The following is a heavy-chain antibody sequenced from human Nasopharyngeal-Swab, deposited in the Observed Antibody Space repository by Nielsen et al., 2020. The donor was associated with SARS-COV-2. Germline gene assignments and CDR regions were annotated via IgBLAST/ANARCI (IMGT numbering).Heavy chain of an antibody. CDR2: IYYSGST. V-gene: IGHV4-59*01. J-gene: IGHJ6*03. Sequence: GSLRLSCTVSGGSISSYYWSWIRQPPGKGLEWIGYIYYSGSTNYNSSLKSRVTISVDTSKNQFSLKLSSVTAADTAVYYCARGPDAAGTYYYYYYYMDVWGKGTTVTVSS. CDR3: ARGPDAAGTYYYYYYYMDV. D-gene: IGHD6-13*01. CDR1: GGSISSYY.